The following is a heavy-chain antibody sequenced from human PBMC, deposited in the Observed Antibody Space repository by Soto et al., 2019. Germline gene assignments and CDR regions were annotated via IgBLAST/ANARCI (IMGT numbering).Heavy chain of an antibody. Sequence: KPSETLSLTCTVSGVSVTTESHYWSWIRQPPGKGLEWIGYVHYSGSTNYNPSLKGRVLISIGTSKKQFSLELRSVTAADTAVYFCARGRNYGGSGYFFEHYIDYWGQGTPVTVSS. CDR2: VHYSGST. V-gene: IGHV4-61*01. CDR3: ARGRNYGGSGYFFEHYIDY. J-gene: IGHJ4*02. D-gene: IGHD3-22*01. CDR1: GVSVTTESHY.